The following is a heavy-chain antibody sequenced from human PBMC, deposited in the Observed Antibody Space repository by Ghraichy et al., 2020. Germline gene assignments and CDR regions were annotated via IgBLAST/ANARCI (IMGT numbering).Heavy chain of an antibody. V-gene: IGHV4-39*01. J-gene: IGHJ2*01. CDR2: IHHTGST. Sequence: SETLSLTCTVSGGSIRSSNFYWGWIRQPPGKGPEWLGSIHHTGSTYHNPSLESRLTISVDTSKNLFSLQLTSVTAADTAVYFCAGSFAVIRYFDLWGRGTLVTVSS. CDR3: AGSFAVIRYFDL. D-gene: IGHD2-21*01. CDR1: GGSIRSSNFY.